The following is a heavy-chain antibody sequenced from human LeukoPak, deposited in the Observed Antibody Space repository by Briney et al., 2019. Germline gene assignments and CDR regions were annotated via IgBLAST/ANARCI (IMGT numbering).Heavy chain of an antibody. CDR2: IYHSGST. V-gene: IGHV4-4*02. D-gene: IGHD6-13*01. J-gene: IGHJ5*02. Sequence: SGTLSLTCAVSGGSISSSNWWSWVRQPPGKELEWIGEIYHSGSTNYNPSLKSRVTISVDKSKNQFSLKLSSVTAADTAVYYCARITAAAASPFDPWGQGTLVTVSS. CDR3: ARITAAAASPFDP. CDR1: GGSISSSNW.